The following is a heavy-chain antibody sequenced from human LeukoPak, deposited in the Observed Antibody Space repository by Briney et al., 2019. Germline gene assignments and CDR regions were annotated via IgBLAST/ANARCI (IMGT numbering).Heavy chain of an antibody. D-gene: IGHD4-11*01. CDR2: ISAYNGNT. CDR3: ATYNYYYYGMDV. V-gene: IGHV1-18*01. Sequence: EASVKFPCKASGGTFSSYAISWVRQAPGQGLEWMGWISAYNGNTNYAQKLQGRVTMTTDTSTSTAYMELRSLRSDDTAVYYCATYNYYYYGMDVWGQGTTVTVSS. CDR1: GGTFSSYA. J-gene: IGHJ6*02.